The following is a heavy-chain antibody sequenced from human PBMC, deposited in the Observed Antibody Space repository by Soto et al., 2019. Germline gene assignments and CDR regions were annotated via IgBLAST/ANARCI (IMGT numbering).Heavy chain of an antibody. CDR1: GFVVSYNY. CDR2: IHPDGAT. V-gene: IGHV3-53*02. J-gene: IGHJ5*02. CDR3: GSIAVAEGFDP. Sequence: EVLLVETGGALIQPGGSLRLSCAASGFVVSYNYMSWVRQAPGKGLEWLSIIHPDGATYYAGSVKGRFTISRDNSKNTVHLQLNDLRGDDTAVYCCGSIAVAEGFDPWGQGTLVPVSS. D-gene: IGHD6-19*01.